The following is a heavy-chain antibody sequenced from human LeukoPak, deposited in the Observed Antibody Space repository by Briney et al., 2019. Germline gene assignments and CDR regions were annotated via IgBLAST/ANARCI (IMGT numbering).Heavy chain of an antibody. J-gene: IGHJ4*02. CDR2: IYNSGST. Sequence: SQTLSLTCAVSGGSISSGGYSWSWIRQPPGKGLEWIGYIYNSGSTYYNPSLKSRVTISVDRSKNQFSLKLSSVTAADTAVYYCARAYYDILTGYYPTREGYYFDYWGQGTLVTVSS. CDR3: ARAYYDILTGYYPTREGYYFDY. CDR1: GGSISSGGYS. V-gene: IGHV4-30-2*01. D-gene: IGHD3-9*01.